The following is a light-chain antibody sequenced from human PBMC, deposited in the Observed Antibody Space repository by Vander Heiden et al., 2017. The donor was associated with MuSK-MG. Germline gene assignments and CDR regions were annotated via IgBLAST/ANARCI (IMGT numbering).Light chain of an antibody. CDR1: QRVSSNS. CDR3: QQYAASPLT. V-gene: IGKV3-20*01. J-gene: IGKJ4*01. Sequence: EIVLTQSPGPLSLSPGETASLSCRASQRVSSNSLAWYQQKPGQAPRLLVYVASNRATGIPDRFSGSGSGTDFTLTISRLETEDFAVYYCQQYAASPLTFGGGTKVEIK. CDR2: VAS.